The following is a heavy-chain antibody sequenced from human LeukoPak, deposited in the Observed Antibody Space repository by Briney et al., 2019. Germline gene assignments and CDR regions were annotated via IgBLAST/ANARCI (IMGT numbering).Heavy chain of an antibody. Sequence: GGSLRLSCAASGFTFSSYAMSWVRQAPGKGLEWVSTISGNGINTYYADSVKGRFTISRDNSKNALYLQMNSLRTEDTATYYCARGCSATCYSTFDYWGLGTLVTVSS. CDR3: ARGCSATCYSTFDY. CDR1: GFTFSSYA. J-gene: IGHJ4*02. V-gene: IGHV3-23*01. CDR2: ISGNGINT. D-gene: IGHD2-2*01.